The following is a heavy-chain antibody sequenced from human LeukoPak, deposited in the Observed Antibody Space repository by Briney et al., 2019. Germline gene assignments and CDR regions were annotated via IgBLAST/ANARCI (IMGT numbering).Heavy chain of an antibody. CDR2: ISRNGGST. CDR3: VKESGFMVAPSSAFDI. Sequence: GGSLRLSCSASGFTFNSYPVHWVRRAPGKGLEYVSGISRNGGSTYYADSVKGRFTISRDNSKNTLYLQMSSLRAEDTAVYYCVKESGFMVAPSSAFDIWGQGTMVTVSS. J-gene: IGHJ3*02. CDR1: GFTFNSYP. D-gene: IGHD4/OR15-4a*01. V-gene: IGHV3-64D*06.